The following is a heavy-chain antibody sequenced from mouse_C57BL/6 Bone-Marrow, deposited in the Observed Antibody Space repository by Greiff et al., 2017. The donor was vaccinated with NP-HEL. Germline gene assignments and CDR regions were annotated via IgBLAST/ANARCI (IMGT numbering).Heavy chain of an antibody. CDR1: GFTFSSYA. CDR2: ISDGGSYT. V-gene: IGHV5-4*01. D-gene: IGHD1-1*01. CDR3: ARDPITTVVASYYFDY. Sequence: EVMLVESGGGLVKPGGSLKLSCAASGFTFSSYAMSWVRQTPEKRLEWVATISDGGSYTYYPDNVKGRFTISRDNAKNNLYLQMSHLKSEDTAMYYSARDPITTVVASYYFDYWGQGTTLTVSS. J-gene: IGHJ2*01.